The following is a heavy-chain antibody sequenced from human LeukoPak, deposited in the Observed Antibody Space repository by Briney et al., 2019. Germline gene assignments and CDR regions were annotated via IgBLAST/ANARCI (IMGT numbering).Heavy chain of an antibody. J-gene: IGHJ5*02. V-gene: IGHV4-59*08. CDR3: ARLDYYGSGGT. CDR2: IYYSGST. CDR1: GGSISSYY. D-gene: IGHD3-10*01. Sequence: SETLCLTCTVSGGSISSYYWSWIRQPPGKGLEWIGYIYYSGSTNYNPSLKSRVTISVDTSKNQFSLKLSSVTAADTAVYYCARLDYYGSGGTWGQGTLVTVSS.